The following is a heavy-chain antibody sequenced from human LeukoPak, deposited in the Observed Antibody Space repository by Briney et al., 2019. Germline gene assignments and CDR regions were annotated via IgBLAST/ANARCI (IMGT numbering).Heavy chain of an antibody. J-gene: IGHJ4*02. V-gene: IGHV3-74*01. CDR2: INSDGSST. D-gene: IGHD5-18*01. Sequence: GGSLRLSCAASGFTFSNYWMHWVRQAPGKGLVWVSRINSDGSSTDYADSVKGRFTISRDNAKNTLYLQMNSLRAEDTAVYYCARDYSYGSRGRSDYWGQGTLVTVSS. CDR1: GFTFSNYW. CDR3: ARDYSYGSRGRSDY.